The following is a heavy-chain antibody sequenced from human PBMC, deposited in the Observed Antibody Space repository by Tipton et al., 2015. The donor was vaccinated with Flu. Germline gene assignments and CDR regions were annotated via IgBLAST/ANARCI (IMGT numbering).Heavy chain of an antibody. Sequence: VQLVQSGAEVKKPGESLRISCKGSGYSFTSYWIGWVRQMPGKGLEWMGIIYPGDSDTRYSPSFQGRVTISADKSISTAYLQWSSLKASDTAMYYCASPGLTFGGVIVNDAFDIWGQGTMVTVSS. CDR3: ASPGLTFGGVIVNDAFDI. V-gene: IGHV5-51*01. J-gene: IGHJ3*02. D-gene: IGHD3-16*02. CDR1: GYSFTSYW. CDR2: IYPGDSDT.